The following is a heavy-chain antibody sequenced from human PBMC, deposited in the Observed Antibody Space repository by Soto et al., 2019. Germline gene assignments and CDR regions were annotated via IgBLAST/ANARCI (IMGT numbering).Heavy chain of an antibody. Sequence: PGGSLRLSCAASGFTFSSYAMNWVRQAPGKGLEWVSYINRRSTTIYYADSVKGRFTISRDNAKNSLYLQMNSLRGEDTAVYYCARDFGYDDVWGQGTTVTVSS. CDR2: INRRSTTI. D-gene: IGHD3-22*01. CDR1: GFTFSSYA. J-gene: IGHJ6*02. CDR3: ARDFGYDDV. V-gene: IGHV3-48*01.